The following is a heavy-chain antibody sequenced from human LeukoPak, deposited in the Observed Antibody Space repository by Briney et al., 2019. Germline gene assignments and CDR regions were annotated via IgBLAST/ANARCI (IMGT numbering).Heavy chain of an antibody. CDR2: ISAYNGNT. J-gene: IGHJ6*03. D-gene: IGHD1-1*01. V-gene: IGHV1-18*01. CDR3: ARRAPDDHYHHMDV. Sequence: GASVKVSCKASGYTFTSYGISWVRQAPGQGLEWMGWISAYNGNTNYAQKLQGRVTMTTDTSTSKDHVELRSHRSDDPAEYYCARRAPDDHYHHMDVWGKGTTVTVSS. CDR1: GYTFTSYG.